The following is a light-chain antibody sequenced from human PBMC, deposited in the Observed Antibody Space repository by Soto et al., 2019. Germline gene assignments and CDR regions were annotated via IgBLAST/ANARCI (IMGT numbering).Light chain of an antibody. J-gene: IGKJ1*01. CDR1: QSVSSL. CDR3: QQYNNWPPWT. CDR2: DAS. V-gene: IGKV3-11*01. Sequence: EIVLSQSPGTLSLSPLERTTLSCMSSQSVSSLLAWYQQKPGQAPRLLIYDASKRATGIPARFSGSGSGTDFTLTISTLAPDDFAVYSCQQYNNWPPWTFGQGTKVDIK.